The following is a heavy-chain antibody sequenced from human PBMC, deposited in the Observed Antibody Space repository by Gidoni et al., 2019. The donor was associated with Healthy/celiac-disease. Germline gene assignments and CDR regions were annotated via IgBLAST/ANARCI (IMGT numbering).Heavy chain of an antibody. Sequence: EVQLLESGGGWVQPGGSLRLSCAASGFTFSRYAMSWVRQAPGKGLEWVSAISGSGGSTYYADSVECRFTISRDNSKNTLYLQMNSLRAEDTAVYYCAKTPLNVGELLSPFDYWGQGTLVTVSS. CDR1: GFTFSRYA. CDR2: ISGSGGST. CDR3: AKTPLNVGELLSPFDY. D-gene: IGHD3-10*01. J-gene: IGHJ4*02. V-gene: IGHV3-23*01.